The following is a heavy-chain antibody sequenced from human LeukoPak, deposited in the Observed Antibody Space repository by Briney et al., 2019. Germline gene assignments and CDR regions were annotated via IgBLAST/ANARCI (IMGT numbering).Heavy chain of an antibody. CDR3: AKVAEVVPAANLDY. D-gene: IGHD2-2*01. Sequence: GGSLRFSCAASGFTFSSYAMSWVRQAPGKGLEWVSAISGSGGSTYYADSVKGRFTISRDNSKNTLYLQMNSLRAEDTAVYYCAKVAEVVPAANLDYWGQGTLVTVSS. J-gene: IGHJ4*02. CDR2: ISGSGGST. CDR1: GFTFSSYA. V-gene: IGHV3-23*01.